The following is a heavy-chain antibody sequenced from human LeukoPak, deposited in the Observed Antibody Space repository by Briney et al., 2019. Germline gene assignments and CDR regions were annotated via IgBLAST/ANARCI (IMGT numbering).Heavy chain of an antibody. CDR2: IWYDGSKK. D-gene: IGHD4-17*01. J-gene: IGHJ4*02. CDR1: GFMFSDYG. Sequence: GGSLRLSCAASGFMFSDYGMHWVRQAPGKGLEWVAVIWYDGSKKYYVDSVKGRFSISRDNSKNTLYLQMSSLKVEDTAIYYCARDQATVTSCFDCWGQGTLVTVSS. V-gene: IGHV3-33*01. CDR3: ARDQATVTSCFDC.